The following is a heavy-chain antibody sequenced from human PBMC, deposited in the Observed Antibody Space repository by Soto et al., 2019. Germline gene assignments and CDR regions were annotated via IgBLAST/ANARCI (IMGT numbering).Heavy chain of an antibody. J-gene: IGHJ6*02. CDR2: IIPIFGTA. CDR3: AREGRIAAAGIDYGMDV. CDR1: GGTFSSYA. D-gene: IGHD6-13*01. Sequence: GASVKVSCKASGGTFSSYAISWVRQAPGQGLEWMGGIIPIFGTADYAQKFQGRVTITADESTSTAYMELSSLRSEDTAVYYCAREGRIAAAGIDYGMDVWGQGTTVTVSS. V-gene: IGHV1-69*13.